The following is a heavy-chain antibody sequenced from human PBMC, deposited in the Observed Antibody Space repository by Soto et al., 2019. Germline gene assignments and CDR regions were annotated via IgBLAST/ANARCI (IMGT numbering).Heavy chain of an antibody. V-gene: IGHV1-69*04. D-gene: IGHD1-1*01. J-gene: IGHJ6*03. CDR3: AREEGYYKWGAVPGDYLDF. Sequence: SVKVSCKGSGGTLSSETISWLRQAPGQGLEWMGRIIPLLGIGNYAQKFQGRVTITEDISTNTGYMELSSLTSQDTAIYYCAREEGYYKWGAVPGDYLDFWGHGTSVTVSS. CDR2: IIPLLGIG. CDR1: GGTLSSET.